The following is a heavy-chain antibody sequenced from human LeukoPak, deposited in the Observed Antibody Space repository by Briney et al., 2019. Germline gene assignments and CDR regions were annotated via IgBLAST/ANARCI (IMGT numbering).Heavy chain of an antibody. V-gene: IGHV4-30-2*01. D-gene: IGHD2-2*02. CDR1: GGSISSGGYS. J-gene: IGHJ5*02. Sequence: SETLSLTCAVSGGSISSGGYSWSWIRQPPGKGLEWIGYIYHSGSTYYNPSLKSRVTISVDRSKNQFSPKLSSVTAADTAVYYCARGGGEYCSSTSCYSWFDPWGQGTLVTVSS. CDR2: IYHSGST. CDR3: ARGGGEYCSSTSCYSWFDP.